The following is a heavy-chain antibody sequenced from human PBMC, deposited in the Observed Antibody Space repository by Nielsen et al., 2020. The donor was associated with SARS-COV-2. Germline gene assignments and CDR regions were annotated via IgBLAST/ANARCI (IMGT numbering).Heavy chain of an antibody. D-gene: IGHD6-19*01. CDR3: ASSGWPDY. J-gene: IGHJ4*02. CDR2: ISNRESGSVT. CDR1: RFNFRGYW. Sequence: GESLKISCVVSRFNFRGYWMTWVRQAPGKGLEWISYISNRESGSVTYYADSVKGRFTISRDSAKSSLYLQMNSLRAEDTAVYYCASSGWPDYWGQGTLVTVPS. V-gene: IGHV3-48*03.